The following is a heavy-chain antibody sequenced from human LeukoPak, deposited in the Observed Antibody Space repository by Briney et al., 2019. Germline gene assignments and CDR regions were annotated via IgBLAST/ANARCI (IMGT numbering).Heavy chain of an antibody. J-gene: IGHJ4*02. D-gene: IGHD2-8*01. CDR3: ARDVLGGFDY. CDR2: IKQYGSEK. Sequence: GGSLRLSCAASGFTLGSYWASWVRQAPGKGLQWVANIKQYGSEKYYVDSVKGRFTISRDNAKNSLYLQMNSLRAEDTAVYYCARDVLGGFDYWGQGTLVTVSS. V-gene: IGHV3-7*04. CDR1: GFTLGSYW.